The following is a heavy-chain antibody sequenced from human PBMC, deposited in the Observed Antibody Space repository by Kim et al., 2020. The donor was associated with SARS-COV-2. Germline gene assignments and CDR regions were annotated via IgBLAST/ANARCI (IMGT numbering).Heavy chain of an antibody. D-gene: IGHD4-17*01. CDR2: IYSGGSST. CDR3: TRGVWMTTVTTYFDY. J-gene: IGHJ4*01. V-gene: IGHV3-23*03. CDR1: GFTFSSYA. Sequence: GGSLRLSCAASGFTFSSYAMSWVRQAPGKGLEWVSIIYSGGSSTYYADSVKGRFTISRDNSKNTLYLQMNSLRAADTAVYYCTRGVWMTTVTTYFDYWG.